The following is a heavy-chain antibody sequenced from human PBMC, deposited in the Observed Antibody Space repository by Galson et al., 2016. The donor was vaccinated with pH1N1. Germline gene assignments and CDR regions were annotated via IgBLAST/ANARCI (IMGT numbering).Heavy chain of an antibody. CDR2: FLNPDGVV. D-gene: IGHD5-24*01. J-gene: IGHJ4*02. Sequence: SLRLSCAASGFSFSVFDMSWVRQAPGKGLEWVSVFLNPDGVVHYADSVQGRFIISRDDSRNILYLQMNSLTVEDTAFYYYTKGSWLDFWGQGALVTVSS. V-gene: IGHV3-23*01. CDR3: TKGSWLDF. CDR1: GFSFSVFD.